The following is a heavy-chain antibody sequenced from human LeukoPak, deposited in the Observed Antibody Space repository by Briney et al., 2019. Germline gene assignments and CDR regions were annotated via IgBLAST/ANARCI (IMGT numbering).Heavy chain of an antibody. V-gene: IGHV3-7*01. J-gene: IGHJ4*02. CDR3: AVEWLLNY. CDR1: GFTFSSYW. Sequence: PRGSLRLSCAASGFTFSSYWMSRVRQAPGKGLEWVANIKQDGSEKYYVDSVKGRFTISRDNANNSLYLQMNSLRAEDTAVYYCAVEWLLNYWGQGTLVTVSS. D-gene: IGHD3-3*01. CDR2: IKQDGSEK.